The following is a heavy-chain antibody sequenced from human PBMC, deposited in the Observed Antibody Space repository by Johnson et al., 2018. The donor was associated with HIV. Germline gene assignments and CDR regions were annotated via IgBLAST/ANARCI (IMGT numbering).Heavy chain of an antibody. Sequence: QVQLVESGGGLVQPGGSLRLSCAASGFTFSDHYMSWIRQAPGKGLEWVANISSRGSTMYYADSVRGRFTISRDNAKNSLYLQMNSLRAEDTAVYYCAKVGYYYDSSGYYYGAFDIWGQGTMVTVSS. V-gene: IGHV3-11*04. CDR2: ISSRGSTM. D-gene: IGHD3-22*01. CDR3: AKVGYYYDSSGYYYGAFDI. CDR1: GFTFSDHY. J-gene: IGHJ3*02.